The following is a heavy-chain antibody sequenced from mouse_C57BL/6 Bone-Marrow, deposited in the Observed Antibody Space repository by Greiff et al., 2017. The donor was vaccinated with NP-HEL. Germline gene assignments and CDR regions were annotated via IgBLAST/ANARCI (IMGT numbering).Heavy chain of an antibody. CDR2: IYPGDGDT. Sequence: QVQLKESGAELVKPGASVKISCKASGYAFSSYWMNWVKQRPGKGLEWIGQIYPGDGDTNYNGKFKGKATLTADKSSSTAYMPLSSLASEDSAVYLCARLGGISPYSFDYWGQGTTLTVSS. CDR1: GYAFSSYW. CDR3: ARLGGISPYSFDY. V-gene: IGHV1-80*01. D-gene: IGHD1-1*01. J-gene: IGHJ2*01.